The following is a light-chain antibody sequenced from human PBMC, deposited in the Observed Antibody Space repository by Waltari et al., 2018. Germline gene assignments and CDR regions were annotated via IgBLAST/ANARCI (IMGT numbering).Light chain of an antibody. V-gene: IGLV4-69*01. CDR1: SGHSSNV. CDR2: GNSDGSH. J-gene: IGLJ3*02. CDR3: QTGGHGTWV. Sequence: QLVVTQSPSASASLGASVKLTCTLSSGHSSNVIAWLQQQPEKGPRYLMKGNSDGSHSKGDEIPDRFSGSSSGAERYLTISNLQSEDEADYYCQTGGHGTWVFGGGTKLTVL.